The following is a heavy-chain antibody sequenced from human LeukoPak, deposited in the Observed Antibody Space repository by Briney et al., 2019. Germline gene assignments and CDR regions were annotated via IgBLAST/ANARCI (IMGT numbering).Heavy chain of an antibody. D-gene: IGHD1-26*01. V-gene: IGHV3-15*01. Sequence: GGSLRLSCAASGFTFSNAWMSWVRQAPGKGLEWVGRIKSKTDGGTTDYAAPVKGRFTISRDDSKNTLCLQMNSLKTEDTAVYYCTTEREPQTDYLDYWGQGTLVTVSS. CDR2: IKSKTDGGTT. J-gene: IGHJ4*02. CDR3: TTEREPQTDYLDY. CDR1: GFTFSNAW.